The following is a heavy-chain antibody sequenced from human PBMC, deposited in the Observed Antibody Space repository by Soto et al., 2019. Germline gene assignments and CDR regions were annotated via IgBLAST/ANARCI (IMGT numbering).Heavy chain of an antibody. Sequence: GESLKISCGASGFSFSSYVIHWVRQAPGKGLEWVSLISYDESNKYYVDSVKGRFTISRDNSKNTVYLQMNSLRGEDTAVYYCAKGELPGNFYYGLDVWGQGTTVTVSS. V-gene: IGHV3-30*18. J-gene: IGHJ6*02. D-gene: IGHD1-1*01. CDR1: GFSFSSYV. CDR3: AKGELPGNFYYGLDV. CDR2: ISYDESNK.